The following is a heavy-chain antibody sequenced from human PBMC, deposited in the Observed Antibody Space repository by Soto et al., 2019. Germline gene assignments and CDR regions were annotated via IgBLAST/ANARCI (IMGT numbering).Heavy chain of an antibody. Sequence: PGGSLRLSCAAPGFTFSGYGMSWVRQAPGKGLEWVSAISGSGGSTYYADSVKGRFTISRDNSKNTLYLQMNSLRAEDTAVYYCAKMDIAYYFDYWGQGTLVTVSS. J-gene: IGHJ4*02. D-gene: IGHD5-12*01. CDR2: ISGSGGST. V-gene: IGHV3-23*01. CDR3: AKMDIAYYFDY. CDR1: GFTFSGYG.